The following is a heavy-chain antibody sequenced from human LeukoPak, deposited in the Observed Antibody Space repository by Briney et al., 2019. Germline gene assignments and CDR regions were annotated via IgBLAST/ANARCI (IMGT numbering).Heavy chain of an antibody. V-gene: IGHV4-34*01. CDR1: GGSFSGYY. J-gene: IGHJ4*02. Sequence: SETLSLTCAVYGGSFSGYYWSWIRQPPGKGLEWIGEINHSGSTNYNPSLKSRVTISVDTPKNQFSLKLSSVTAADTAVYYCARRTAYGSYYFDYWGQGTLVTVSS. CDR3: ARRTAYGSYYFDY. D-gene: IGHD3-22*01. CDR2: INHSGST.